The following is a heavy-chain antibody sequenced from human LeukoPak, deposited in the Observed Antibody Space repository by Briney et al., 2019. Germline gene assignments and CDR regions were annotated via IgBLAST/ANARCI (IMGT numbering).Heavy chain of an antibody. D-gene: IGHD2-8*01. V-gene: IGHV1-2*02. Sequence: ASVKVSCKAYGYTFTNYGITWVRQAPGQGLEWMGWINPNSGGTNYAQKFQGRVTMTRDTSISTAYMELSRLRSDDTAVYYCARDTVVLMGFDPWGQGTLVTVSS. CDR2: INPNSGGT. J-gene: IGHJ5*02. CDR1: GYTFTNYG. CDR3: ARDTVVLMGFDP.